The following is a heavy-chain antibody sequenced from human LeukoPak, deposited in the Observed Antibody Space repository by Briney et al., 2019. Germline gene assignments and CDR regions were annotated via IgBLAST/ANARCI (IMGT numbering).Heavy chain of an antibody. CDR1: GYSISSGYY. CDR2: IYHSGST. V-gene: IGHV4-38-2*01. J-gene: IGHJ4*02. D-gene: IGHD6-13*01. CDR3: ARNSSSWYFDY. Sequence: SETLSLTCAVSGYSISSGYYWGWIRQPPGKGLEWIGSIYHSGSTHYNPSLKGRVTISVDTSKKQFSLKLSSVTAADTAVYYCARNSSSWYFDYWGQGTLVTVSS.